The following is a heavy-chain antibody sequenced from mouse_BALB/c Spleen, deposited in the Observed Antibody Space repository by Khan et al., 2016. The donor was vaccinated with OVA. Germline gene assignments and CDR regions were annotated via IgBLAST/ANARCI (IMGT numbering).Heavy chain of an antibody. CDR1: GYSITSDYA. CDR2: ISYSGST. V-gene: IGHV3-2*02. D-gene: IGHD1-2*01. Sequence: EVKLEESGPGLVKPSQSLSLTCTVTGYSITSDYAWNWIRQFPGNKLEWMDYISYSGSTNYNPSLKSRISITRDTSKNQFFLQLNSVTTEDTATYYCARTARIKYWGQGTTLTVSS. CDR3: ARTARIKY. J-gene: IGHJ2*01.